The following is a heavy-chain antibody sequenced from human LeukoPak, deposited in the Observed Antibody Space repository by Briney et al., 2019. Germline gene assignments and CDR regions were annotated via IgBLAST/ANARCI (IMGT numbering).Heavy chain of an antibody. Sequence: GGSLRLSCAASGFTFSSYWMSWVRQAPGKGLEWVANINQDGSEKYYVDSVKGRFTISRDNAKNSVYLQMNSLRADDTAVYYCAKHSYRVDSFTDYWGQGTLVTVSS. D-gene: IGHD5-12*01. CDR1: GFTFSSYW. CDR2: INQDGSEK. V-gene: IGHV3-7*05. CDR3: AKHSYRVDSFTDY. J-gene: IGHJ4*02.